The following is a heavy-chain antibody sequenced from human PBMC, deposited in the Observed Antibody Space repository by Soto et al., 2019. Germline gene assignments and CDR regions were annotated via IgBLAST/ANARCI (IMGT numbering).Heavy chain of an antibody. J-gene: IGHJ6*02. V-gene: IGHV4-59*12. CDR2: IYSRGTT. CDR1: GGPISSYY. CDR3: ATGRISRGLDV. Sequence: SETLSLTHSASGGPISSYYLRWILQPPGKGLEWIGYIYSRGTTSYNPSLKSRATILVDTSKNQFSLRLTSVTATDTAVYYCATGRISRGLDVWGQGTTVTVSS.